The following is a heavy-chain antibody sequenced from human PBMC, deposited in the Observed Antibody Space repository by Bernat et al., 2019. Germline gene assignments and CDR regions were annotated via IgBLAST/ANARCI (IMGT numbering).Heavy chain of an antibody. V-gene: IGHV3-48*01. CDR2: ISSSSRNI. CDR1: GSTFSWYS. J-gene: IGHJ4*02. CDR3: ARDRGRGSYYFDY. D-gene: IGHD3-10*01. Sequence: EVQLVESGGGLVQPGGSLRLSCAASGSTFSWYSMNWVRQAPGKGLEWVSYISSSSRNIYYADSVKGRFTISRDNAKNSLYLQMNSLRAEDTAVYYCARDRGRGSYYFDYWGQGTPVTVSS.